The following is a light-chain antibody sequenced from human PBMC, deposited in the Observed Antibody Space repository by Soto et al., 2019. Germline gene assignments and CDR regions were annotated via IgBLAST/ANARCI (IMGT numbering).Light chain of an antibody. CDR3: LQHNRYPRT. V-gene: IGKV1-17*03. CDR2: AAS. J-gene: IGKJ1*01. Sequence: DIQITQSPSTLSASVGDRVTITFRANQGISNFLAWFQQKPGRVPKRLICAASSLQSGVPSSFSGSGSGTEFTLTISSLQPEDFATYYCLQHNRYPRTFGQGTKVDNK. CDR1: QGISNF.